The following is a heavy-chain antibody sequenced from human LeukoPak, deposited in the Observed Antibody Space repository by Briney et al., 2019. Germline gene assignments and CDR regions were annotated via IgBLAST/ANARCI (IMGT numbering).Heavy chain of an antibody. CDR1: RGSISSYY. CDR2: IYYSGST. J-gene: IGHJ4*02. CDR3: ARVSGQLVDY. V-gene: IGHV4-59*01. Sequence: SETLSLTCAVSRGSISSYYWSWIREPPGTRLEWIGYIYYSGSTNYNPSLKSRVTISVDTSKNQFSLKLSSVTAADTAVYYCARVSGQLVDYWGQGTLVTVSS. D-gene: IGHD6-13*01.